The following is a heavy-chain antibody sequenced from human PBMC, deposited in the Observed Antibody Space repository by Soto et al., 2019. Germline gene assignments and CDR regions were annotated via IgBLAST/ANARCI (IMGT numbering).Heavy chain of an antibody. CDR3: ARVSSIAARRSYDS. CDR1: GGTFSSYA. Sequence: ASVKVSCKASGGTFSSYAISWVRQAPGQGLEWMAGLNPHSGKAAYAQRFQGRLTMTGNASTSTAYMELSGLRSEDTAMYYCARVSSIAARRSYDSWGQGTLVTVSS. V-gene: IGHV1-8*02. J-gene: IGHJ4*02. D-gene: IGHD6-6*01. CDR2: LNPHSGKA.